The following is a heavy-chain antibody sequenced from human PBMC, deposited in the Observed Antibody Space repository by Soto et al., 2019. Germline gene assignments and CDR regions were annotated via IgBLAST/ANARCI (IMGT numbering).Heavy chain of an antibody. CDR2: INHSGST. CDR3: ARGYYDSSGYYYGVYYYYYYGMDV. Sequence: SETLSLTCAVYGGSFSGYYWSWIRQPPGKGLEWIGEINHSGSTNYNPSLKSRVTISVDTSKNQFSLKLSSVTAADTAVYYCARGYYDSSGYYYGVYYYYYYGMDVWGQGTTVTVS. V-gene: IGHV4-34*01. CDR1: GGSFSGYY. D-gene: IGHD3-22*01. J-gene: IGHJ6*02.